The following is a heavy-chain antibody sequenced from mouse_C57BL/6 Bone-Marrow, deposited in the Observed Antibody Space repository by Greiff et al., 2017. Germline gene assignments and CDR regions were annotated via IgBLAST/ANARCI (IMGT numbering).Heavy chain of an antibody. CDR3: ARRSYYYGSSLYYDAMDY. J-gene: IGHJ4*01. Sequence: QVQLQQSGAELARPGASVKLSCKASGYTFTSYGISWVKQRTGQGLEWIGEIYPRSGNTYYNEKFKGKATLTADKSSSPAYMALRSLTSEDSAVYFCARRSYYYGSSLYYDAMDYWGQGTSVTVSS. D-gene: IGHD1-1*01. CDR2: IYPRSGNT. CDR1: GYTFTSYG. V-gene: IGHV1-81*01.